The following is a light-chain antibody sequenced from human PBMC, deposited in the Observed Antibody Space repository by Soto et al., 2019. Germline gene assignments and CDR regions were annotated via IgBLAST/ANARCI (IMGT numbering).Light chain of an antibody. CDR2: GAA. Sequence: EVVLTQSPVTLSLSPGERATLSCRASQSFRGLLAWYQQKPGQAPRLLIFGAASRATGIPDRFSGRGSGTDFTLTISRLEPEDFAVYYCQQYGSSSTFGQGTKVDIK. V-gene: IGKV3-20*01. CDR1: QSFRGL. J-gene: IGKJ1*01. CDR3: QQYGSSST.